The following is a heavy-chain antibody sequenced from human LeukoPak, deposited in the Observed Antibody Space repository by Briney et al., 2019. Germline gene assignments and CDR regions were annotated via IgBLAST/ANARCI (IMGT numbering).Heavy chain of an antibody. CDR2: IGSSSSYI. D-gene: IGHD3-9*01. J-gene: IGHJ4*02. Sequence: GGSLRLSCAASGFTFSSYSMNWVRQAPGKGLEWVSSIGSSSSYIYYADSVKGRFTISRDNAKNSLYLQMNSLRAEDTAVYYCARDQGAYDILTGYPDYWGQGTLVTVSS. CDR1: GFTFSSYS. CDR3: ARDQGAYDILTGYPDY. V-gene: IGHV3-21*01.